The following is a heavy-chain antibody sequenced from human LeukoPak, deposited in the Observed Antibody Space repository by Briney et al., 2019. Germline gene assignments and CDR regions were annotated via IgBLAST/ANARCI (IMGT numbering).Heavy chain of an antibody. D-gene: IGHD5-12*01. V-gene: IGHV3-21*01. CDR1: GFTFSSYS. CDR2: ISSSSSYI. CDR3: GRVGDGYNDNY. Sequence: PGGSLRLSCAASGFTFSSYSMNWVRRAPGKGLEWVSSISSSSSYIYYADSVKGRFTISRDNSKNTLYLQMNSLRAEDTAVYYCGRVGDGYNDNYWGQGTLVTVSS. J-gene: IGHJ4*02.